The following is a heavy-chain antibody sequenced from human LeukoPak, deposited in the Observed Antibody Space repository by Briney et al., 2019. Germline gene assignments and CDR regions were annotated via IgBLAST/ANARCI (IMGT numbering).Heavy chain of an antibody. Sequence: SETLSLTCTVSGGSISSGDYYWSWIRQPPGKGLEWIGYIYYSGSTYYNPSLKSRVTISVDTSKNQFSLKLSSVTAADTAVYYCASQPAGYYYGSGSYHYFDYWGQGTLVTVSS. V-gene: IGHV4-30-4*01. J-gene: IGHJ4*02. CDR1: GGSISSGDYY. CDR3: ASQPAGYYYGSGSYHYFDY. CDR2: IYYSGST. D-gene: IGHD3-10*01.